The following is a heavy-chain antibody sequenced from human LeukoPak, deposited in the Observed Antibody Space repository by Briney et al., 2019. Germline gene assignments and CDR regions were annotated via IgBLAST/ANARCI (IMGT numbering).Heavy chain of an antibody. J-gene: IGHJ4*02. CDR2: ISGSGGST. CDR3: AKRQGHYYDSSGYYYEAIDY. V-gene: IGHV3-23*01. CDR1: GFTFSSYA. D-gene: IGHD3-22*01. Sequence: PGGSLRLSCAASGFTFSSYAMSWVRQAQGKGLEWVSAISGSGGSTYYADSVKGRFTISRDNSKNTLYLQMNSLRAEDTAVYYCAKRQGHYYDSSGYYYEAIDYWGQGTLVTVSS.